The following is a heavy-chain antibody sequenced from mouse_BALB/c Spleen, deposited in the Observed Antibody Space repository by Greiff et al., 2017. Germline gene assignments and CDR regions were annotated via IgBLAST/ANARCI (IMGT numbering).Heavy chain of an antibody. CDR2: ISSGGGST. CDR1: GFAFSSYD. V-gene: IGHV5-12-1*01. CDR3: ARHANYYGSSYPSYYAMDY. Sequence: DVHLVESGGGLVKPGGSLKLSCAASGFAFSSYDMSWVRQTPEKRLEWVAYISSGGGSTYYPDTVKGRFTISRDNAKNTLYLQMSSLKSEDTAMYYCARHANYYGSSYPSYYAMDYWGQGTSVTVSS. D-gene: IGHD1-1*01. J-gene: IGHJ4*01.